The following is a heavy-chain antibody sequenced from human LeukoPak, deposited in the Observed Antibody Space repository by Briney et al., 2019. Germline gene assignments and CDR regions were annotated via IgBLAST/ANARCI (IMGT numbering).Heavy chain of an antibody. CDR2: IYSDGST. J-gene: IGHJ4*02. CDR3: ARDFKKSFDY. CDR1: GFTVSSNY. Sequence: GGSLRLSCAASGFTVSSNYMSWVRQAPGKGLEWVSVIYSDGSTYHADSVKGRFTISRDNSKNRLYLQMNSLRAEDTAVYYCARDFKKSFDYWGQGTLVTVSS. V-gene: IGHV3-53*01.